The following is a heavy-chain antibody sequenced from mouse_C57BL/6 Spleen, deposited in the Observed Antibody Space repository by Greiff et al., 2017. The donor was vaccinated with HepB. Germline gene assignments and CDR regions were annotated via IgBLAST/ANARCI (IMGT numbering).Heavy chain of an antibody. D-gene: IGHD1-1*01. CDR3: ARLGTTVVRGFDY. CDR2: INPYNGGT. J-gene: IGHJ2*01. CDR1: GYTFTDYY. V-gene: IGHV1-19*01. Sequence: VQLKESGPVLVKPGASVKMSCKASGYTFTDYYMNWVKQSHGKSLEWIGVINPYNGGTSYNQKFKGKATLTVDKSSSTAYMELNSLTSEDSAVYYCARLGTTVVRGFDYWGQGTTLTVSS.